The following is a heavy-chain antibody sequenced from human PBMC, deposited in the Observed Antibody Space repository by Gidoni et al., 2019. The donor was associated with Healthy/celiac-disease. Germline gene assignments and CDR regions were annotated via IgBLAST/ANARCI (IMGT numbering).Heavy chain of an antibody. V-gene: IGHV4-34*01. CDR2: INHSGST. D-gene: IGHD1-1*01. CDR3: AREGGGDGYNLIDY. J-gene: IGHJ4*02. Sequence: QVQLQQWGAGLLKPSETLSLTCAVYGGSFSGYYWSWIRQPPGKGLEWIGEINHSGSTNYNPSLKSRVTISGDTSKNQFSLKLSSVTAADTAVYYCAREGGGDGYNLIDYWGQGTLVTVSS. CDR1: GGSFSGYY.